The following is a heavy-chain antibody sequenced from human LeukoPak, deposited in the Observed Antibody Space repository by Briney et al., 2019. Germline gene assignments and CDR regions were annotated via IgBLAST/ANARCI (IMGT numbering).Heavy chain of an antibody. D-gene: IGHD6-13*01. J-gene: IGHJ4*02. Sequence: GASVKVSCKASGGTFSSYAVSWVRQAPGQGLEWMGGIIPIFGTANYAQKFQGRVTITADESTSTAYMELSSLRSEDTAVYYCTQQLDSLDYWGQGTLVTVSS. CDR2: IIPIFGTA. CDR1: GGTFSSYA. CDR3: TQQLDSLDY. V-gene: IGHV1-69*13.